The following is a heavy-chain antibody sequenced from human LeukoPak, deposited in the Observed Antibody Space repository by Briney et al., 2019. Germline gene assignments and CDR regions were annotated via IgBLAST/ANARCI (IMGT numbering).Heavy chain of an antibody. J-gene: IGHJ4*02. CDR3: ARDPGRTGFDY. CDR2: IKQDGSGL. V-gene: IGHV3-7*03. D-gene: IGHD1/OR15-1a*01. CDR1: GFTFNNYW. Sequence: GGSLRLSCAASGFTFNNYWMSWVRQAPGKGLEWVANIKQDGSGLYYVESVKGRFTISRDNAKSSLYLRMISLRAEDTAVYYCARDPGRTGFDYWGQGTLVTVSS.